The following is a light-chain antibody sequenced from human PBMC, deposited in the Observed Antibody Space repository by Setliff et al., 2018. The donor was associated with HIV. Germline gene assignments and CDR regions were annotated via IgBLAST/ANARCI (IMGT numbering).Light chain of an antibody. V-gene: IGLV2-14*03. CDR3: SSYTASSTWV. J-gene: IGLJ3*02. CDR1: SSDVGGYNY. CDR2: DVT. Sequence: QSVLTQPASVSGSPGQSITISCTGTSSDVGGYNYVSWYQQHPGKVPKLMIYDVTKRPSGSSNRFSGSKSGITASLTISGLQPEDESDYYCSSYTASSTWVFGGGTK.